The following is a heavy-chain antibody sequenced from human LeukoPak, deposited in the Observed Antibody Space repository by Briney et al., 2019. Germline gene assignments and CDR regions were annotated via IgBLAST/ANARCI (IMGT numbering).Heavy chain of an antibody. V-gene: IGHV3-48*01. D-gene: IGHD3-10*01. CDR2: ISSSSSTI. CDR3: ASLSWYGSGGFDY. J-gene: IGHJ4*02. Sequence: GGPLRLSCAASGFTLSSYSMNWVRQAPGKGLEWVSYISSSSSTIYYADSVKGRFTISRDNAKNSLYLQMNSLRAEDTAVYYCASLSWYGSGGFDYWGQGTLVTVSS. CDR1: GFTLSSYS.